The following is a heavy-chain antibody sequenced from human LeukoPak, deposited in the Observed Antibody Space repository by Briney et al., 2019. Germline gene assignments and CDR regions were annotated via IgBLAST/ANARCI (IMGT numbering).Heavy chain of an antibody. V-gene: IGHV4-59*08. D-gene: IGHD5-12*01. CDR1: GGSISSYY. Sequence: PSEILSLTCTVSGGSISSYYWSWIRQPPGKGLEWIGYIYYSGSTNYNPSLKSRVTISVDTSKNQFSLKLSSVTAADTAVYYCASGKTSGYELDWGQGTLVTVSS. J-gene: IGHJ4*02. CDR2: IYYSGST. CDR3: ASGKTSGYELD.